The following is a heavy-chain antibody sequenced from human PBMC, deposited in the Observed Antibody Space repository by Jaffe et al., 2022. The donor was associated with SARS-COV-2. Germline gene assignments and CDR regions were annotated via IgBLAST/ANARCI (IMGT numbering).Heavy chain of an antibody. J-gene: IGHJ4*02. Sequence: QVQLVESGGDLVKPGGSLRLSCAASGFTFSDYFMSWVRQAPGKGLEWVSYISSSGTTIYYADSVKGRFTISRDNTKNSLYLQMNSLRAEDTAVYYCATPRSYYNRLYYFDYWGQGTLVTVSS. CDR3: ATPRSYYNRLYYFDY. V-gene: IGHV3-11*01. D-gene: IGHD3-10*01. CDR1: GFTFSDYF. CDR2: ISSSGTTI.